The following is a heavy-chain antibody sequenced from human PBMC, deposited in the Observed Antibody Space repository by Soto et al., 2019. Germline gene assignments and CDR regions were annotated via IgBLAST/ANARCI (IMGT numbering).Heavy chain of an antibody. Sequence: EVQLVESGGGLVKPGGSLRLSCAASGFTFSSYSMNWVRQAPGKGLEWVSSISSSSSYIYYADSVKGRLTISRDNAKNSLYLQMNSLRAEDTAVYYCARGGYPGYYYYGMDVWGQGTTVTVSS. CDR1: GFTFSSYS. CDR3: ARGGYPGYYYYGMDV. V-gene: IGHV3-21*01. D-gene: IGHD5-12*01. J-gene: IGHJ6*02. CDR2: ISSSSSYI.